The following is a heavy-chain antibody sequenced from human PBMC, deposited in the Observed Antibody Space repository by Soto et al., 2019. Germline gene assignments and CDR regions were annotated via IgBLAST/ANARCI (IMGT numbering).Heavy chain of an antibody. D-gene: IGHD3-3*01. V-gene: IGHV4-59*01. CDR2: IYYSGST. CDR3: ASSITYYDFWSGSYSPDY. CDR1: GGSISSYY. Sequence: SSETLSLTCTVSGGSISSYYWSWIRQPPGKGLEWIGYIYYSGSTNYNPSLKSRVTISVDTSKNQFSLKLSSVTAADTAVYYCASSITYYDFWSGSYSPDYWGQGTLVTVSS. J-gene: IGHJ4*02.